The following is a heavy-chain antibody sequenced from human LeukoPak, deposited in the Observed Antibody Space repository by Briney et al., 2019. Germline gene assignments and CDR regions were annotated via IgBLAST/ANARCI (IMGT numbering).Heavy chain of an antibody. J-gene: IGHJ5*02. V-gene: IGHV1-69*04. CDR2: IIPILGIA. CDR3: ARFTAAVNHWFDP. CDR1: GGTFSSYA. D-gene: IGHD6-13*01. Sequence: GASVKVSCKASGGTFSSYAISWVRRAPGQGLEWMGRIIPILGIANYAQKFQGRVTITADKSTSTAYMELSSLRSEDTAVYYCARFTAAVNHWFDPWGQGTLVTVSS.